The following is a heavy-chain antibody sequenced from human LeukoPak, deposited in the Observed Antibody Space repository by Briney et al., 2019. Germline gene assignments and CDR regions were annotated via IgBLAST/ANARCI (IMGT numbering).Heavy chain of an antibody. CDR3: ARVSVNYYGSGSYELGWFDP. Sequence: TLSLTCTVSGGSISSGDYYWSWIRQPPGKGLEWIGYIYYSGSTYYNPSLKSRVTISVDTSKNQFSLKLSSVTAADTAVYYCARVSVNYYGSGSYELGWFDPWGQGTLVTVSS. D-gene: IGHD3-10*01. CDR2: IYYSGST. CDR1: GGSISSGDYY. J-gene: IGHJ5*02. V-gene: IGHV4-30-4*08.